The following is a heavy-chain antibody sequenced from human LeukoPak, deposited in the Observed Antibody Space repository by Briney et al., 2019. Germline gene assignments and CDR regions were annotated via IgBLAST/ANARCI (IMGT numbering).Heavy chain of an antibody. CDR3: ARARGSGWYFAFDI. J-gene: IGHJ3*02. V-gene: IGHV3-20*01. Sequence: SGGSLRLSCAASGFAFDDHVLSWVRQGPGKGLEWICGINWNGGSSIYADSVKGRFTISRDNAKSTLFLQMNSLGAEDTASYHCARARGSGWYFAFDIWGQGTMVTVSS. CDR1: GFAFDDHV. CDR2: INWNGGSS. D-gene: IGHD6-19*01.